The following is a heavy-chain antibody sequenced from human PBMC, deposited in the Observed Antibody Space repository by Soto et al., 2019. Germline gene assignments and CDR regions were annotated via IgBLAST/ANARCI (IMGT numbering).Heavy chain of an antibody. CDR3: ARDSDIVVVVAADAGYFDY. Sequence: QVQLVESGGGVVQPGRSLRLSCAASGFTFSSYGMHWVRQAPGKGLEWVAVIWYDGSNKYYADSVKGRFTISRDNSKNPLYLQMNSLRAEDTPVYYCARDSDIVVVVAADAGYFDYWGQGTLVTVSS. D-gene: IGHD2-15*01. V-gene: IGHV3-33*01. J-gene: IGHJ4*02. CDR2: IWYDGSNK. CDR1: GFTFSSYG.